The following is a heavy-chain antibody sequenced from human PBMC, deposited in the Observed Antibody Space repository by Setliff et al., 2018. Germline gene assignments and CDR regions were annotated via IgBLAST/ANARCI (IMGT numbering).Heavy chain of an antibody. Sequence: GGSLRLSCRTSGFTFSSYTMNWVRQAPGKGLEWVSAITDDGGTTHYAGSVMGRFTIARDNANSALYLQMHSLRVDDTALYYCAKSSGSSSSTTLEYLGPGTLVTVSS. CDR3: AKSSGSSSSTTLEY. V-gene: IGHV3-23*01. J-gene: IGHJ4*02. D-gene: IGHD6-6*01. CDR1: GFTFSSYT. CDR2: ITDDGGTT.